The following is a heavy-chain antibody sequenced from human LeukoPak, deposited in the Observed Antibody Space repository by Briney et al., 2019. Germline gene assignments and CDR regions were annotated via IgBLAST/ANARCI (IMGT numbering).Heavy chain of an antibody. J-gene: IGHJ3*02. CDR2: IYYSGST. CDR1: GGSISSYY. D-gene: IGHD3-3*01. V-gene: IGHV4-59*01. CDR3: ARSLQGYYDFPDAFDI. Sequence: KPSETLSLTCTVSGGSISSYYWSWIRQPPGKGLEWIGYIYYSGSTNYNPSLKSRVTISVDTSKNQFSLKLSSVTAADTAVYYCARSLQGYYDFPDAFDIWGQGTVVTVSS.